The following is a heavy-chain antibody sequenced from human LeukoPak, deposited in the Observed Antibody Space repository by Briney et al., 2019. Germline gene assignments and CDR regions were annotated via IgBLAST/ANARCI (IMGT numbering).Heavy chain of an antibody. CDR2: ISYDGSNK. CDR1: GFTFSSYA. D-gene: IGHD6-13*01. V-gene: IGHV3-30*04. Sequence: PGSSLRLSCAASGFTFSSYAMHWVRQAPGKGLEWVAVISYDGSNKYYADSVKGRFTISRDNSKNTLYLQMNSLRAEDTAVYYCARDRGGGAAAAYYYYGMDVWGQGTTVTVSS. CDR3: ARDRGGGAAAAYYYYGMDV. J-gene: IGHJ6*02.